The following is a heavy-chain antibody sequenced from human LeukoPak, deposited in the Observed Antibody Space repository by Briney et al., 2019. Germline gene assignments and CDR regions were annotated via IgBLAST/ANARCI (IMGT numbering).Heavy chain of an antibody. D-gene: IGHD1-26*01. J-gene: IGHJ5*02. CDR1: GGSISSSSYY. CDR2: IYYSGST. CDR3: ARGALSGIYPGWFDP. V-gene: IGHV4-39*01. Sequence: SETLSLTCTVSGGSISSSSYYWGWIRQPPGKGLEWIGSIYYSGSTYYNPSLKSRVTISVDTSKNQFSLKPSSVTAADTAVYYCARGALSGIYPGWFDPWGQGTPVTVSS.